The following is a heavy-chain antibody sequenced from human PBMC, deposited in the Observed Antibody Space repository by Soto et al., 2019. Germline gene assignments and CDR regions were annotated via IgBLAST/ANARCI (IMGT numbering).Heavy chain of an antibody. Sequence: QRLSCAASGIIFSDAWMSWARQAPGKGLEWVGLIKKKADGGTAVYAAPLKGRFTISRDDSKNTLYLEMNSLKTEDTAVYYCRTQWLDWGQGTLVTVSS. D-gene: IGHD6-19*01. CDR3: RTQWLD. CDR2: IKKKADGGTA. V-gene: IGHV3-15*01. CDR1: GIIFSDAW. J-gene: IGHJ4*02.